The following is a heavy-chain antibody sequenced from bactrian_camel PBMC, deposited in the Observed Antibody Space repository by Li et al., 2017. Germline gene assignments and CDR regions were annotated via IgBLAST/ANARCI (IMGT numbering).Heavy chain of an antibody. V-gene: IGHV3S40*01. CDR1: GFTFSSYD. J-gene: IGHJ4*01. CDR2: INGAGGTT. D-gene: IGHD6*01. Sequence: VQLVESGGGLVQPGGSLTLSCAASGFTFSSYDMTWVRQAPGKGLEWVSTINGAGGTTYYADSLKGRFTISRDNSKNTVFLQASSLKSEDSALYYCATSDRTWYDYNYWGQGTQVTVS. CDR3: ATSDRTWYDYNY.